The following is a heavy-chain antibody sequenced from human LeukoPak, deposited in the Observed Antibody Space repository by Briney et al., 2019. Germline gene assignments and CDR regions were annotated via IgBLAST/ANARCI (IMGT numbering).Heavy chain of an antibody. Sequence: GGSLRLSCAVSGFTFTIHAMSWVRQAPGRGLEWVSGISESGGSTYYADSVKGRFTISRDNSKNTVYLQMNSLRAEDTAVYYCAKALSSSFYYFDLGGRGTLVTVSS. D-gene: IGHD3-16*02. CDR3: AKALSSSFYYFDL. J-gene: IGHJ2*01. CDR2: ISESGGST. V-gene: IGHV3-23*01. CDR1: GFTFTIHA.